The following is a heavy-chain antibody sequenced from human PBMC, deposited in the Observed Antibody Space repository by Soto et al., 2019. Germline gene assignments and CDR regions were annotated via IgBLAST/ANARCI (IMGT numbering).Heavy chain of an antibody. CDR2: INAGNGNT. V-gene: IGHV1-3*01. CDR3: ARGWDYSNYGWFDP. J-gene: IGHJ5*02. Sequence: GASVQVSCKASGYTFTSYAMHWVRQAPGQRLEWMGWINAGNGNTKYSQKFQGRVTITRDTSASTAYMELSSLRSEDTAVYYCARGWDYSNYGWFDPWGQGTLVTSPQ. CDR1: GYTFTSYA. D-gene: IGHD4-4*01.